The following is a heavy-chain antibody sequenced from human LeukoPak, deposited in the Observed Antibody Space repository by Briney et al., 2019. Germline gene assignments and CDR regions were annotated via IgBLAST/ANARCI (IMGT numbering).Heavy chain of an antibody. D-gene: IGHD3-22*01. CDR1: GGSISSGSYY. J-gene: IGHJ4*02. CDR3: ARDRYCYDSSGYYQLDY. CDR2: IYTSGST. V-gene: IGHV4-61*09. Sequence: SETLSLTCTVSGGSISSGSYYWSWIRQPAGKGLEWIGHIYTSGSTSYNPSLKSRVTISVDTSKNQFSLELSSVTAADTAVYYCARDRYCYDSSGYYQLDYWGQGTLVTVSS.